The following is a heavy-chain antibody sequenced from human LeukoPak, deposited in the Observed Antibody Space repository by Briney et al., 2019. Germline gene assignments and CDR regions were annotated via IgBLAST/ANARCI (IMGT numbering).Heavy chain of an antibody. D-gene: IGHD5-18*01. Sequence: SETLSLTCTVSGGSISSYYWSWIRQPAGKGLEWIGRIYTSGSTNYNPSLKSRVTMSVDTSKNQFPLKLSSVTAADTAVYYCARDGWIQLWLGAFDIWGQGTMVTVSS. V-gene: IGHV4-4*07. CDR3: ARDGWIQLWLGAFDI. J-gene: IGHJ3*02. CDR1: GGSISSYY. CDR2: IYTSGST.